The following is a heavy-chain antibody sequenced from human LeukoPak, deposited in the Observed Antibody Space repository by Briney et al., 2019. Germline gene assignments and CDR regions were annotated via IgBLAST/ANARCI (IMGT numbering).Heavy chain of an antibody. V-gene: IGHV3-74*01. CDR2: IRSDGSDA. CDR3: ASDWWYSIDN. Sequence: GSLRLSCTASGFTFSNTWMNWVRQAPGKGLVWVSRIRSDGSDAIYADSVKGRFTISRDNAENTLYLQMNSLRAEDTAVYYCASDWWYSIDNWGQGTLVTVSS. J-gene: IGHJ4*02. D-gene: IGHD6-13*01. CDR1: GFTFSNTW.